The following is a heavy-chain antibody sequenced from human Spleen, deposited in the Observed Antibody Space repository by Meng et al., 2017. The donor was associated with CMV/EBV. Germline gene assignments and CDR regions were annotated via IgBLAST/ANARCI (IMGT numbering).Heavy chain of an antibody. CDR1: GGTFSSYA. Sequence: SVKVSCKASGGTFSSYAISWVRQAPGQGLEWMGRIIPILGIANYAQKFQGRVTITADKSTSTAYMELSSLRAEDTAVYYCARGSGLAYCSSTSCYRGAFDIWGQGTMVTVSS. J-gene: IGHJ3*02. CDR2: IIPILGIA. CDR3: ARGSGLAYCSSTSCYRGAFDI. V-gene: IGHV1-69*04. D-gene: IGHD2-2*02.